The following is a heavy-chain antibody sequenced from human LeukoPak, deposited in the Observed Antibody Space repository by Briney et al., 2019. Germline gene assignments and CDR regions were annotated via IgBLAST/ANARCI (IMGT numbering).Heavy chain of an antibody. J-gene: IGHJ4*02. CDR1: GHTFTGYY. Sequence: GASVRVSCKAAGHTFTGYYMHWVRQAPGQGLEWMGWINPNSGGTNYAQKFQGRVTMTRDTSISTAYMELSRLRSDDTAVDYCVSDGEVGQFDYWGQGTLVTVSS. CDR3: VSDGEVGQFDY. CDR2: INPNSGGT. V-gene: IGHV1-2*02. D-gene: IGHD3-10*01.